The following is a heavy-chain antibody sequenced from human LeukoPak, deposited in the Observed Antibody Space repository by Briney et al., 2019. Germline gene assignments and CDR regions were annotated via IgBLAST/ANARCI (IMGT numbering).Heavy chain of an antibody. J-gene: IGHJ4*02. D-gene: IGHD3-10*01. Sequence: PGGSLRLSCAASGFSIENDWMSWVRQAPGKGLEWVGRVKSYNAGGTTHYAAPVKGRFTISRDDSKNMLYLQMDSLKNEDTAVYCCTLIQGWGAGSYFLDYWGQGTLVTVSS. CDR3: TLIQGWGAGSYFLDY. CDR1: GFSIENDW. CDR2: VKSYNAGGTT. V-gene: IGHV3-15*01.